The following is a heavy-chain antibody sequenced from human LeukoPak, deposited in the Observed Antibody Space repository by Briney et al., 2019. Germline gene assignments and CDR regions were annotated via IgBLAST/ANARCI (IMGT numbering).Heavy chain of an antibody. CDR3: ATSGAAARRAWFDP. Sequence: SQTLSLTCAVSGDSIGRGSYYWGWIRQPAGKAPEWIGRIFNTGSTSYNPSLKSRVTISVDTSKNQFSLKLSSVTAADTAVYYCATSGAAARRAWFDPWGQGILVTVSS. V-gene: IGHV4-61*02. J-gene: IGHJ5*02. CDR1: GDSIGRGSYY. D-gene: IGHD6-6*01. CDR2: IFNTGST.